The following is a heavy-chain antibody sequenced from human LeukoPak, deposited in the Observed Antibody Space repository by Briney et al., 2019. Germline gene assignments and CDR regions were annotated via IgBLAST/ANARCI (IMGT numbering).Heavy chain of an antibody. CDR1: GFTFSSYA. D-gene: IGHD6-13*01. Sequence: PGGSLRLSCAASGFTFSSYAMSWVRQAPGKGLEWVSAISGSGGSTYYADSVKGRFTISRDNSKNTLYLQMNSLRAEDTAVYYCAKSPYSSSWYLSLDLNWFDPWGQGTLVTVSS. V-gene: IGHV3-23*01. CDR3: AKSPYSSSWYLSLDLNWFDP. CDR2: ISGSGGST. J-gene: IGHJ5*02.